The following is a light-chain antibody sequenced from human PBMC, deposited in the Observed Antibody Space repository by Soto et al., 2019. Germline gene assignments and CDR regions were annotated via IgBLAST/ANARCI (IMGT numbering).Light chain of an antibody. V-gene: IGKV3-20*01. Sequence: EILLTQSPDSLSLSPGDRATLSCRASQSFSSTFFAWYQQKPGQAPRLLIYGASTRATGIPDRFTGSGSGPDFTLTISRLEAEDFAVYYCQKYASSVTFGQGTKVEIK. CDR3: QKYASSVT. J-gene: IGKJ1*01. CDR2: GAS. CDR1: QSFSSTF.